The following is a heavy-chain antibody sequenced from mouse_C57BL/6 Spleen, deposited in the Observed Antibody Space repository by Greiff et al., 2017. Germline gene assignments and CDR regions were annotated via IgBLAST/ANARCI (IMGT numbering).Heavy chain of an antibody. Sequence: EVKLMESGPELVKPGASVKIPCKASGYTFTDYNMDWVKQSHGKSLEWIGDINPNNGGTIYNQKFKGKATLTVDKSSSTAYMELRSLTSEDTAVYYCARWRDYYGERDAMDYWGQGTSVTVSS. V-gene: IGHV1-18*01. CDR3: ARWRDYYGERDAMDY. J-gene: IGHJ4*01. CDR1: GYTFTDYN. CDR2: INPNNGGT. D-gene: IGHD1-1*01.